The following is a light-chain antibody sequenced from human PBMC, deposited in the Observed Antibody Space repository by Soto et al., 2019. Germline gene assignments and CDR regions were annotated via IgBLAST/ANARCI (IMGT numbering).Light chain of an antibody. CDR2: DAS. V-gene: IGKV3-11*01. J-gene: IGKJ3*01. CDR3: QQRSNWPPFA. CDR1: QSVSSY. Sequence: EIVLTQPPATPSLSPGERATLSFRARQSVSSYLAWYQQKPGQAPRLLICDASNRATGIPARFSGSGSGTDFTLTISSLEPEGFAVYYCQQRSNWPPFAFGPGTKGDIK.